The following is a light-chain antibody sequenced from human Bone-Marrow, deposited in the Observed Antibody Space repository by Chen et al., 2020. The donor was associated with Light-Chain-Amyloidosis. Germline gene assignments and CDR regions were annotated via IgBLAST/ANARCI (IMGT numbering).Light chain of an antibody. CDR3: QSYDSSLSGSV. CDR1: RSNIVAGYD. Sequence: QSVMTPPPSGSAASGPRATITCTGSRSNIVAGYDVHWYQQLPGTAPNLLIYGNSNRPSGVPDRFSGSKSGTSASLAITGLQAEDEADYYCQSYDSSLSGSVFGGGTKLTVL. V-gene: IGLV1-40*01. J-gene: IGLJ2*01. CDR2: GNS.